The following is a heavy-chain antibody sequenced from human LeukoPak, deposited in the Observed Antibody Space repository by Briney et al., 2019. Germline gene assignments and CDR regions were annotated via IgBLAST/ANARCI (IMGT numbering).Heavy chain of an antibody. D-gene: IGHD3-22*01. CDR3: HYYDSQGFGY. CDR1: AYTFTGYY. J-gene: IGHJ4*02. CDR2: INPNSGGT. V-gene: IGHV1-2*02. Sequence: ASVEVFCKVSAYTFTGYYMHWVRQAPGQGLEWMGWINPNSGGTNYAQKFQGRVTMTRDTSISTAYMEVSRLRSDDTAVYYCHYYDSQGFGYWGQGSLVSVSS.